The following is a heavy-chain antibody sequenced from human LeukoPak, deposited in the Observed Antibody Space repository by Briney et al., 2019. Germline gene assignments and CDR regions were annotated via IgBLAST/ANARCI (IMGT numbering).Heavy chain of an antibody. CDR3: ARGNYASTGPGALDI. CDR2: MYSGGST. Sequence: GGSLRLSCAASGFXVSNNYISWVRQAPGKGLEWVSVMYSGGSTNYADSVKGRFIISRDDSKNILDLQMNSLKAEDTAVYYCARGNYASTGPGALDIWGQGTMVTVSS. CDR1: GFXVSNNY. D-gene: IGHD3-22*01. J-gene: IGHJ3*02. V-gene: IGHV3-53*01.